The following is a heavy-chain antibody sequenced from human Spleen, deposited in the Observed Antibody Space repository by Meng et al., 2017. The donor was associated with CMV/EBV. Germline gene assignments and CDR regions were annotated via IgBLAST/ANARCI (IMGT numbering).Heavy chain of an antibody. CDR2: SSWDDDK. J-gene: IGHJ4*02. Sequence: QITLKESDPTLWKPTHTPTLTCTCSWFPLSTMGVGVVCSQQSPGKALEWLALSSWDDDKRYSPSLKSRLTITKDTSKNQVVLTMTNMDPVDTATYYCTHRLGDTYGHGYYFDFWGQGTLVTVSS. CDR3: THRLGDTYGHGYYFDF. CDR1: WFPLSTMGVG. V-gene: IGHV2-5*02. D-gene: IGHD5-18*01.